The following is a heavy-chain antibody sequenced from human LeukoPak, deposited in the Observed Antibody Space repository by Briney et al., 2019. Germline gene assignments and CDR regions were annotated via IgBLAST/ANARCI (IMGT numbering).Heavy chain of an antibody. D-gene: IGHD3-10*01. CDR3: AKSSGTDY. J-gene: IGHJ4*02. CDR1: GFTFNSYA. CDR2: ISGSGGST. Sequence: GGSLRLSCAASGFTFNSYAMSCVRQAPGEGLEWVSAISGSGGSTYFADSVKGRFTISRDNSKNTLYLQMNSVRAEDTAVYYCAKSSGTDYWGQGTLVTVSS. V-gene: IGHV3-23*01.